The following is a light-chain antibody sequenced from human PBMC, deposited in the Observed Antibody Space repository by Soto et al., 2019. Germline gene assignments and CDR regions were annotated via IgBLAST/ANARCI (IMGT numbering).Light chain of an antibody. J-gene: IGKJ3*01. CDR1: QDISNY. Sequence: DIQMTQSPSSLSASVGDRVTITCQASQDISNYLNWYQQKPGKAPKLLIYDASNLETGVPSRFSGSGSGTDFTFTISSLQPEEIAKYYCQQYDNLPCTFGPGTKVDIK. CDR3: QQYDNLPCT. CDR2: DAS. V-gene: IGKV1-33*01.